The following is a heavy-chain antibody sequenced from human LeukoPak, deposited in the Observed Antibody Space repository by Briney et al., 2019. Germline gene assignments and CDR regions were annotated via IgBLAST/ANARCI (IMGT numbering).Heavy chain of an antibody. CDR2: IYHSGST. J-gene: IGHJ4*02. CDR1: GGSISSGANY. V-gene: IGHV4-30-2*01. Sequence: PSETLSLTCTVSGGSISSGANYWSWIRQPPGKGLEWIVYIYHSGSTYYNPSLKSRVTISVDTSKNQFSLKLSSETAADTAVYYCARIHRDSGSPTWFYWGQGTLVTVSS. D-gene: IGHD3-10*01. CDR3: ARIHRDSGSPTWFY.